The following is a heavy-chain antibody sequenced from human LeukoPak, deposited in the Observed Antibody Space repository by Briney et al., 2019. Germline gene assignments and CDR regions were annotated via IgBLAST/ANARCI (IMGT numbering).Heavy chain of an antibody. CDR1: GGSFSGYY. J-gene: IGHJ4*02. D-gene: IGHD3-22*01. CDR3: ARDTDYYDSSGYGGFDY. Sequence: PSETLSLTCAVYGGSFSGYYWSWIRQPPGKGLEWIGSIYHSGSTYYNPSLKSRVTISVDTSKNQFSLKLSSVTAADTAVYYCARDTDYYDSSGYGGFDYWGQGTLVTVSS. CDR2: IYHSGST. V-gene: IGHV4-34*01.